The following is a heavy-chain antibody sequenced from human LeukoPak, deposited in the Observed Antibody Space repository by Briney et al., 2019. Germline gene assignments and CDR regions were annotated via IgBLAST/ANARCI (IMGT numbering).Heavy chain of an antibody. V-gene: IGHV1-2*02. CDR1: GYTFTGYY. D-gene: IGHD2-2*01. CDR2: INPKSGGT. J-gene: IGHJ4*02. CDR3: ARDAGYCSSTTCSADHDY. Sequence: GASVKVSCKASGYTFTGYYMHWVRQAPGQGLEWMGWINPKSGGTDYAQKFQGRVTMTRDTSISTAYMELSRLRSDDTAVYYCARDAGYCSSTTCSADHDYWGQGTLVNVSS.